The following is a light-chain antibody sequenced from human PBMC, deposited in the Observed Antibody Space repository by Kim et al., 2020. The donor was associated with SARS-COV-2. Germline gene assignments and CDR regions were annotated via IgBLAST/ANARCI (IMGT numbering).Light chain of an antibody. CDR3: AAWDDSLNGPV. J-gene: IGLJ3*02. CDR2: SNN. Sequence: GQRATISCSGSSSNSGHNTVNWYQQLPGTAPKLLIYSNNQRPSGVPDRFSGSKSGTSASLAISGLQSEDEADYYCAAWDDSLNGPVFGGGTKLTVL. V-gene: IGLV1-44*01. CDR1: SSNSGHNT.